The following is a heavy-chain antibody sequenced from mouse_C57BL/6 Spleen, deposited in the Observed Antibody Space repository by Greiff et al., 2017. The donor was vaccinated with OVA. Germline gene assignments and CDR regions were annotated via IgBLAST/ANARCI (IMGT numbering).Heavy chain of an antibody. Sequence: QVQLQQSGAELVRPGASVKLSCKASGYTFTDYYINWVTQRPGQGLEWIARIYPGSGNTYYNEKFKGKATLTAEKSSSTAYMQLSSLTSEDSAVYFCARSVGSSNYAMDYWGQGTSVTVSS. CDR2: IYPGSGNT. V-gene: IGHV1-76*01. CDR1: GYTFTDYY. J-gene: IGHJ4*01. D-gene: IGHD1-1*01. CDR3: ARSVGSSNYAMDY.